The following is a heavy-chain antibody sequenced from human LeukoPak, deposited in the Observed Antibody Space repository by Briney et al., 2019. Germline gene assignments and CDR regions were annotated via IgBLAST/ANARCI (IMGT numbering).Heavy chain of an antibody. CDR2: IYYSGST. J-gene: IGHJ4*02. CDR3: ARGWQWPDY. CDR1: GGSISSYY. Sequence: SETLSLTCTVSGGSISSYYWSWLRQPPGKGLEWVGYIYYSGSTNYNPSLKGRVTISVETSKNQFSLKLSSVTAADTAVYYCARGWQWPDYWGQGTLVTVSS. D-gene: IGHD6-19*01. V-gene: IGHV4-59*01.